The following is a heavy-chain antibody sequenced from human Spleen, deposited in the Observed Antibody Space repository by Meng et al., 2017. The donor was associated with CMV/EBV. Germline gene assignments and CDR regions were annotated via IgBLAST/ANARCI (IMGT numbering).Heavy chain of an antibody. Sequence: GKASGGRFRSYEISWVRQAPGKGLEWRGGIIGMFGKTKYEQKRQGRVRITTDEMTSTAYMELSSLRSDDTAVYYWARAENYHGSGSYYWGQGTLVTVSS. CDR1: GGRFRSYE. V-gene: IGHV1-69*05. CDR3: ARAENYHGSGSYY. CDR2: IIGMFGKT. D-gene: IGHD3-10*01. J-gene: IGHJ4*02.